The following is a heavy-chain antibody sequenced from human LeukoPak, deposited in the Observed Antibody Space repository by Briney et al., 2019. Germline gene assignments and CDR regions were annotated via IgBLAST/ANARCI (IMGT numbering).Heavy chain of an antibody. D-gene: IGHD1-1*01. CDR2: VIPMLDIR. CDR3: AREGFTSNWYLDY. V-gene: IGHV1-69*04. Sequence: GASVKVSCKASGGTFSTHAISWVRQAPGQGLEWMGRVIPMLDIRNYAQKFKDRVTITADKSTTTAYMELSSLRSGDTAVYYCAREGFTSNWYLDYWGQGTLVTVSS. J-gene: IGHJ4*02. CDR1: GGTFSTHA.